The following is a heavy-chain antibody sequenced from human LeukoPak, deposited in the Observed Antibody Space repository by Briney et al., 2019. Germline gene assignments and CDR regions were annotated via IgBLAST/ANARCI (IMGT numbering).Heavy chain of an antibody. D-gene: IGHD3-10*01. CDR3: ARDYFESGDAFDI. CDR1: GGSISSYY. J-gene: IGHJ3*02. Sequence: SETLSLTCTVSGGSISSYYWSWIRQPPGKGLEWIGYIYYSGSTNYNPSLKSRVTMSVDTSKNQFSLKLSSVTAADTAVYYCARDYFESGDAFDIWGQGTMVTVSS. CDR2: IYYSGST. V-gene: IGHV4-59*12.